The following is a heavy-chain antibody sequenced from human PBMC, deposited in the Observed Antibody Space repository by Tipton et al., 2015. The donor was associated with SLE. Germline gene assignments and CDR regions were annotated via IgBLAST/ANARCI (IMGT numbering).Heavy chain of an antibody. CDR2: IVPTGSNT. CDR3: TTRPGFYYFDY. J-gene: IGHJ4*02. Sequence: SLRLSCAASDFSFRNYAMTWVRQAPGKGPEWVSTIVPTGSNTYYADSVQGRFIISRDNSNNTLFLQMNSLRADDTATYYCTTRPGFYYFDYWGQGTLVAVSS. CDR1: DFSFRNYA. V-gene: IGHV3-23*01. D-gene: IGHD7-27*01.